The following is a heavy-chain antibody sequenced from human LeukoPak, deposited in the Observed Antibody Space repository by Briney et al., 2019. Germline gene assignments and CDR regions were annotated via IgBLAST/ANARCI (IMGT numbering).Heavy chain of an antibody. D-gene: IGHD3-3*01. J-gene: IGHJ6*02. V-gene: IGHV1-18*01. Sequence: ASVKVSCKASGYTFTSYGISWVRQAPGQGLEWMGWISAYNGNTNYAQKLQGRVTMTTDTSTSTAYMGLRSLRSDDTAVYYCARDLGFYDFWSGYYDYYGMDVWGQGTTVTVSS. CDR3: ARDLGFYDFWSGYYDYYGMDV. CDR1: GYTFTSYG. CDR2: ISAYNGNT.